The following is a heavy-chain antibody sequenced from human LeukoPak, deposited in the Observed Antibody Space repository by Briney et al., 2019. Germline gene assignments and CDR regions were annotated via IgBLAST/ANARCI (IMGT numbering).Heavy chain of an antibody. CDR1: GFTFSPLG. D-gene: IGHD3-10*01. CDR2: ISSGSSTT. Sequence: GGSLRLSCAASGFTFSPLGMNWVRQAPGRGLEWVSYISSGSSTTYYADSVKGRFTISRDNAKNSLYLQVNGLRDEDTAVYYCARGRGLTLSYHYFDYWGQGTLVTVSS. CDR3: ARGRGLTLSYHYFDY. J-gene: IGHJ4*02. V-gene: IGHV3-48*02.